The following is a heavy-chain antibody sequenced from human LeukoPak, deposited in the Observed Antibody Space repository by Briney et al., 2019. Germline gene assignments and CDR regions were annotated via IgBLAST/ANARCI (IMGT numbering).Heavy chain of an antibody. V-gene: IGHV4-34*01. CDR3: ASWRPSGSYPRGFDY. CDR2: INHSGST. D-gene: IGHD1-26*01. Sequence: PSETLSLTCAVYGGSFSGYYWSWIRQPPGKGLEWIGEINHSGSTNYNPSLKSRVTISVDTSKNQFSLKLSSVTAADTAAYYCASWRPSGSYPRGFDYWGQGTLVTVSS. CDR1: GGSFSGYY. J-gene: IGHJ4*02.